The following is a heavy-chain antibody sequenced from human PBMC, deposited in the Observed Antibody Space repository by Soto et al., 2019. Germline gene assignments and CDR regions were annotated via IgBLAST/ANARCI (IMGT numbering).Heavy chain of an antibody. Sequence: QVLLVQSGAEVKKPGSSVNISCKASGGSFGNSAINWVRQTPGQGLEWLGGFIPVYRTLNYAQKFQGRVTITADESTGTAYMTLSSLASNDTAVYYCATGVIWIGYFTVDSWGQGTRVTVSS. CDR1: GGSFGNSA. V-gene: IGHV1-69*01. J-gene: IGHJ4*02. D-gene: IGHD3-3*01. CDR3: ATGVIWIGYFTVDS. CDR2: FIPVYRTL.